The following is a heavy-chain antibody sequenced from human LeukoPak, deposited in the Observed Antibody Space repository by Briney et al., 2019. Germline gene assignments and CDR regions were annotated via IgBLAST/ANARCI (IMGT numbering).Heavy chain of an antibody. CDR2: ISSSSSYI. CDR1: GFTFSSYS. D-gene: IGHD1-14*01. J-gene: IGHJ3*02. CDR3: ARDQIARKGGVFDI. Sequence: GGSLRLSCAASGFTFSSYSMNWVRQAPGKGLEWVSSISSSSSYIYYADSVKGRFTISRDNAKNSLYLQMNSLRAEDTAVYYCARDQIARKGGVFDIWGQGTMGTVSS. V-gene: IGHV3-21*01.